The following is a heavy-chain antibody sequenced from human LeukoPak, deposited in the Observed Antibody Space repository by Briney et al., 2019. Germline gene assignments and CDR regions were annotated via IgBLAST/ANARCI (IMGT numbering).Heavy chain of an antibody. J-gene: IGHJ3*02. V-gene: IGHV5-51*01. CDR1: GYSFTSYW. D-gene: IGHD3-22*01. CDR3: ARSSYYYDSSGSWDAFDI. Sequence: GESLKISCKGSGYSFTSYWIGWVRQMPGKGLEWMGIIYPDDSDTRYSPSFLRQVTISADKSISTAYLQWSSLKASDTAMYYCARSSYYYDSSGSWDAFDIWGQGTMVTVSS. CDR2: IYPDDSDT.